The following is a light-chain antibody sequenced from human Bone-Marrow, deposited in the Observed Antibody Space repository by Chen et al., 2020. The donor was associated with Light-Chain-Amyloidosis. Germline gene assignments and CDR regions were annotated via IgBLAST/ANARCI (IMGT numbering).Light chain of an antibody. CDR3: SSYTSSSPYV. CDR1: SSDVGGYNY. CDR2: DVS. V-gene: IGLV2-14*03. Sequence: QSALTQPASVSGSPGPSITLSCTGTSSDVGGYNYVSWYQQHPGKAPKLMIYDVSNRPSGVSDRFSGSKSGNTASLTISGLQADDEADYYCSSYTSSSPYVFGTGTKVTVL. J-gene: IGLJ1*01.